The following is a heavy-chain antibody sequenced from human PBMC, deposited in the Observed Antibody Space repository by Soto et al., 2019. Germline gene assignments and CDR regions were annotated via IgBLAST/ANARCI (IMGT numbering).Heavy chain of an antibody. CDR2: IYYSGST. CDR1: GGSISSYY. J-gene: IGHJ6*02. V-gene: IGHV4-59*01. CDR3: ARADTDYYYFYGMDV. Sequence: SETLSLTCTVSGGSISSYYWSWIRQPPGKGLEWIGYIYYSGSTNYNPSLKSRVTISVDTSKNQFSLKLSSVTAADRAVYYCARADTDYYYFYGMDVWGQGTTVTVS.